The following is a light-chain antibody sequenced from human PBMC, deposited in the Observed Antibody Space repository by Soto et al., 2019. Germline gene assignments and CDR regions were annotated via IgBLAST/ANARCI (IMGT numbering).Light chain of an antibody. V-gene: IGKV1-5*01. Sequence: IQITQSPFTLSASEGDRVTITCRASQSASTFLAWYQQKPGQAPKLLIYAASYRATGIPDKFSGSGSGTDFSLTISRLEPEDSAVYYCHQYHSPPQTLGQGTKV. CDR3: HQYHSPPQT. CDR2: AAS. J-gene: IGKJ2*01. CDR1: QSASTF.